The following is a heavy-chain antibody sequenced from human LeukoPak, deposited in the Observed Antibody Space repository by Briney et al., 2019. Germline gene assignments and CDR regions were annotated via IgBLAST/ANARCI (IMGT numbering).Heavy chain of an antibody. V-gene: IGHV1-2*02. CDR1: GYTFTDYY. Sequence: ASVKVSCKSSGYTFTDYYILWVRQAPAQGLEWRGWISPSSGGTNYAQNFQGRVTLSRDTSIRTVYMELSSLRSDDTAVYYCARGLVGSAYDFDYWGQGTLVPVSS. J-gene: IGHJ4*02. CDR3: ARGLVGSAYDFDY. D-gene: IGHD5-12*01. CDR2: ISPSSGGT.